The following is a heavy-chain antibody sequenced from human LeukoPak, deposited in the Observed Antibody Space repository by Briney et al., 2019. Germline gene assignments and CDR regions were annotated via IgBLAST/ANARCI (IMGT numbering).Heavy chain of an antibody. D-gene: IGHD6-19*01. Sequence: ASVKVSCKASGYTFTSYGISWVRQAPGQGLEWMGWISAKKGNTDYAQKLQGRVTMTTDTSTSTAYMELRSLRSDDTAVYYCARDMYSSGRVPFDYWGQGTLVTVSP. J-gene: IGHJ4*02. V-gene: IGHV1-18*01. CDR2: ISAKKGNT. CDR1: GYTFTSYG. CDR3: ARDMYSSGRVPFDY.